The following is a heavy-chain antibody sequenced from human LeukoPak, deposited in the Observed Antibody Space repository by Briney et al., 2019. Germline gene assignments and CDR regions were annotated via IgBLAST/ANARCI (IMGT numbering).Heavy chain of an antibody. J-gene: IGHJ5*02. CDR1: GYTFTSYG. V-gene: IGHV1-18*01. Sequence: GASVKVSCKASGYTFTSYGISWVRQAPGQGLEWMGWISAYNGKTNYAQKLQGRVTMTTDTSTSTAYMELRSLRSDDTAVYYCAREPSGIAAAYGWFDPWGQGTLVTVSS. CDR2: ISAYNGKT. CDR3: AREPSGIAAAYGWFDP. D-gene: IGHD6-13*01.